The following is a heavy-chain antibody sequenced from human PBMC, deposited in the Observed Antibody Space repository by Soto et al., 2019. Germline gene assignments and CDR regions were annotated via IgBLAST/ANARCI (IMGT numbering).Heavy chain of an antibody. V-gene: IGHV3-7*03. CDR2: IKQDGSEK. CDR3: ARNGAAVTDSWFDP. CDR1: GFTFSSYW. D-gene: IGHD6-13*01. J-gene: IGHJ5*02. Sequence: GGSLRLSCAASGFTFSSYWMSWVRQAPGKGLEWVANIKQDGSEKYYVDSVKGRFTISRDNAKNSLYLQMNSLRAEDTAVYYCARNGAAVTDSWFDPWGQGTLVTVSS.